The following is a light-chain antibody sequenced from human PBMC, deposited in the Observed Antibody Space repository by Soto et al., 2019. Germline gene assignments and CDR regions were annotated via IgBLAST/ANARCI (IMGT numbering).Light chain of an antibody. CDR3: QQYNNWPPIT. J-gene: IGKJ5*01. CDR2: GAS. Sequence: VMTQSPATLSVSPGERATLSCRASQSVSSNLAWYQQEPGRAPRLLIYGASTRAPGIPARFSGSGSGTEFTLTISSLQSEDFAVYYCQQYNNWPPITFGQGTRLEIK. V-gene: IGKV3-15*01. CDR1: QSVSSN.